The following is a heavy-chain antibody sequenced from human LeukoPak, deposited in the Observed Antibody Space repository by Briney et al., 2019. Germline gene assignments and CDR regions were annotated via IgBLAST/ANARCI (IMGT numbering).Heavy chain of an antibody. J-gene: IGHJ4*02. D-gene: IGHD6-19*01. CDR3: ARDLKRSSGWLYYFEY. CDR1: GGSISSYY. CDR2: IYYSGST. V-gene: IGHV4-59*01. Sequence: RPSETLSLTCTVSGGSISSYYLSWIRQPPGKGLEWIGYIYYSGSTNYTPSLKSRVTISVDTSKNQFSLKLSSVTAADTVVYYCARDLKRSSGWLYYFEYWGQGTLVTVSS.